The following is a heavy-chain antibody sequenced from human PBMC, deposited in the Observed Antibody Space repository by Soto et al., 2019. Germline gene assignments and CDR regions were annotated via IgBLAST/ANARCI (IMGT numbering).Heavy chain of an antibody. Sequence: SETLSLTCAVYGGSFSGYYWSWIRQPPGKGLEWIGEINHSGSTNYNPSLKSRVTISVDTSKNQFSLKLSSVTAADTAVYHCARGRRSGEGDYWGQGTLVTVSS. CDR1: GGSFSGYY. D-gene: IGHD3-16*01. CDR3: ARGRRSGEGDY. V-gene: IGHV4-34*01. CDR2: INHSGST. J-gene: IGHJ4*02.